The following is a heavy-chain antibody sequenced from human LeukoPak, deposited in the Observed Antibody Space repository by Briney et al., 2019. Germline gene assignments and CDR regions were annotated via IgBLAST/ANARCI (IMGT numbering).Heavy chain of an antibody. J-gene: IGHJ5*02. CDR2: IIPTLGIA. CDR1: GGTFSSYT. Sequence: ASVKVSCKASGGTFSSYTISWVRQAPGQGLEWMGRIIPTLGIANYAQKFQGRVTITADKSTSTAYMELSSLRSEDTAVYYCARDLLGVVVIAHNWFDPWGRGTLVTVSS. V-gene: IGHV1-69*04. CDR3: ARDLLGVVVIAHNWFDP. D-gene: IGHD2-21*01.